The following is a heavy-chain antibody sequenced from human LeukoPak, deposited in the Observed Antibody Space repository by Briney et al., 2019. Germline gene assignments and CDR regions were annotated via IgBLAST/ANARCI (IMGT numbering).Heavy chain of an antibody. J-gene: IGHJ4*02. Sequence: PGGSLRLSCAASGFTFSDYDMSWVRQAPGKGLEWVSYISTSGSITYYADSVRGRFTISRDNAKNSLFLQMNSLRAEDTAVYYCAREGQWLVKYYFDYWGQGTLVTVSS. CDR1: GFTFSDYD. V-gene: IGHV3-11*04. CDR2: ISTSGSIT. CDR3: AREGQWLVKYYFDY. D-gene: IGHD6-19*01.